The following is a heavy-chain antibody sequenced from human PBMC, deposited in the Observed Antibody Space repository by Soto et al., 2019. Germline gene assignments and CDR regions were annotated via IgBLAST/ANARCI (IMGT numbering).Heavy chain of an antibody. V-gene: IGHV4-59*01. Sequence: SETLSLTCTVSCGSISSYYWSWIPQPPGKGLEWIGYIYYSGSTNYNPSLKSRVTISVDTSKNQFSLKLSSVTAADTAVYYCARAKTVLRYFDWPPYFDYWGQGTLVTVSS. D-gene: IGHD3-9*01. CDR3: ARAKTVLRYFDWPPYFDY. CDR1: CGSISSYY. CDR2: IYYSGST. J-gene: IGHJ4*02.